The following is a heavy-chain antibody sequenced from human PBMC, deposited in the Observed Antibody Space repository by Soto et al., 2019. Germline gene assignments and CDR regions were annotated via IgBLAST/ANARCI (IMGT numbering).Heavy chain of an antibody. J-gene: IGHJ5*02. D-gene: IGHD4-17*01. V-gene: IGHV1-69*01. CDR3: ARGPSPTVTSRPITVWVDP. Sequence: QVQLVQSGAEVKKPGSSVKVSCKASGGTFSSYAISWVRQAPGQGLEWMGGIIPIFGTANYAQKFQGRVTITADESTSTAYMELSSLRSEDTAVDYCARGPSPTVTSRPITVWVDPWGQGTLVTVSS. CDR1: GGTFSSYA. CDR2: IIPIFGTA.